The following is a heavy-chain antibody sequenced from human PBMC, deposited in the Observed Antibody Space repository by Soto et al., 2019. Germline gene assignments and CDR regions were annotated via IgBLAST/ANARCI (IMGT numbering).Heavy chain of an antibody. V-gene: IGHV3-15*01. CDR2: IKSKTDGGTI. J-gene: IGHJ4*02. D-gene: IGHD6-6*01. CDR1: GFTFSNAW. Sequence: EVQLVESGGGLVKPGGSLRLSCAASGFTFSNAWMSWVRQAPGKGLEWVGRIKSKTDGGTIDYAAPVKGRFTISRDDSKNTLSLQMNSLDTEDTAVYYCTTGSEATQQIVQGHWGQGTLVTVSS. CDR3: TTGSEATQQIVQGH.